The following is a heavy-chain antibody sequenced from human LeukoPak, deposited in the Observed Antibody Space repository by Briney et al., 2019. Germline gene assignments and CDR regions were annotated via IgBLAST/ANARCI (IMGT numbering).Heavy chain of an antibody. CDR2: IYYSGST. V-gene: IGHV4-31*03. CDR3: ARGVPPGLPCFGL. J-gene: IGHJ2*01. D-gene: IGHD3-16*01. Sequence: PSQTLSLTCTVSGGSISSGGYYWSWIRQHPGKGLEWIGYIYYSGSTYYNPSLKSRVTISVDTSKNQFSLKLSSVTAADTAVYYCARGVPPGLPCFGLWGRGTLVTVSS. CDR1: GGSISSGGYY.